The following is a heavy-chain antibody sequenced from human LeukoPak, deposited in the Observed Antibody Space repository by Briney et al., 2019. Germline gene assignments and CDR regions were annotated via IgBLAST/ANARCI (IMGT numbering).Heavy chain of an antibody. V-gene: IGHV4-59*01. D-gene: IGHD3-22*01. CDR2: IYYSGST. CDR1: GGSISSYY. Sequence: SQTLSFTCTVSGGSISSYYWSWIRQPPGKGLEWIGYIYYSGSTNYNPSLKSRVTISVDTSKNQFSLKLSSVTAADTAVYYCARSPDNYYDSSAYYFDYWGQGTLVTVSS. CDR3: ARSPDNYYDSSAYYFDY. J-gene: IGHJ4*02.